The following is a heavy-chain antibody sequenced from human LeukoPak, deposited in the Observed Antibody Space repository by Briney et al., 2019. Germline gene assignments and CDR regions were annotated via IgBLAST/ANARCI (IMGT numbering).Heavy chain of an antibody. CDR1: GGSISSGSYY. V-gene: IGHV4-61*02. CDR2: IYTSGST. CDR3: ASHDKSYTSRSPFDF. J-gene: IGHJ4*02. D-gene: IGHD3-16*01. Sequence: SETLSLTCTVSGGSISSGSYYWSWIRQPAGKGLEWIGRIYTSGSTNYNPSLKSRVTISVDTSKNQFSLKLSSVTAADTAIYFCASHDKSYTSRSPFDFWGQGVLVAVSS.